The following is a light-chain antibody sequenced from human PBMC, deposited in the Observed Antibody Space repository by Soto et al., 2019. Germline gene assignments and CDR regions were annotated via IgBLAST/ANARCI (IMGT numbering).Light chain of an antibody. CDR1: SSDVGSYNL. V-gene: IGLV2-23*01. CDR3: CSYAGTSTWM. Sequence: QSALTQPASVSGSPGQSITISCTGTSSDVGSYNLVSWYQLHPGKAPKLMIYEGTKRPSGVSNRFSGSKSGNTASLTISGLQAEDEADYYCCSYAGTSTWMFGGGTKLTVL. CDR2: EGT. J-gene: IGLJ3*02.